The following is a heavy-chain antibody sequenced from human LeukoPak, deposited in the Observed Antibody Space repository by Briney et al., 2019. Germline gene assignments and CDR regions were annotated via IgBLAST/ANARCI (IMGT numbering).Heavy chain of an antibody. CDR2: IKQDGSEK. CDR1: GFTFSSYG. CDR3: ARSWSGYSGYKIRGNWFDP. V-gene: IGHV3-7*01. J-gene: IGHJ5*02. Sequence: GGSLRLSCAASGFTFSSYGMHWVRQAPGKGLEWVANIKQDGSEKSYVDSVKGRFTISRDNAKNSLYLQMNSLRAEDTAVYYCARSWSGYSGYKIRGNWFDPWGQGTLVTVSS. D-gene: IGHD5-12*01.